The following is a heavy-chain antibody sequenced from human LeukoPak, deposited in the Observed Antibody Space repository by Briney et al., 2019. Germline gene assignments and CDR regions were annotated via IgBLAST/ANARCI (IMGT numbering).Heavy chain of an antibody. J-gene: IGHJ4*02. Sequence: GGSLRLSCAVSGFXFSSYEMNWVRQAPGKGLEWVSYISSSGNTVYYPDSVKGRFTISRDNAKNSLYLQMNSLRGEDTAVYYCARGGAVAGLYWGQGTLVTVSS. CDR2: ISSSGNTV. V-gene: IGHV3-48*03. CDR1: GFXFSSYE. CDR3: ARGGAVAGLY. D-gene: IGHD6-19*01.